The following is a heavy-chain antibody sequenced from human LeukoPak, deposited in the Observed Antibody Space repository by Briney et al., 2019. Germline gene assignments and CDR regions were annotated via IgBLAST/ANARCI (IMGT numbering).Heavy chain of an antibody. Sequence: RPGGSLRLSCAASGFTFSSYWMSWVRQAPGKGLEWVANIKQDGSEKYYVDSVKGRFTISRDNAKNSLYLQMNSLRADDTAVYYCARGTNFGYFDYWGQGTLVTVSS. CDR3: ARGTNFGYFDY. V-gene: IGHV3-7*01. D-gene: IGHD1-7*01. CDR2: IKQDGSEK. J-gene: IGHJ4*02. CDR1: GFTFSSYW.